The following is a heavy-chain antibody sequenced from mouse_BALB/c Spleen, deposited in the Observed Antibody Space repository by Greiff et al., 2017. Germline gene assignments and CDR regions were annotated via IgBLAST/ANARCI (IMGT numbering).Heavy chain of an antibody. CDR3: ARQGYRYDEEYFDV. D-gene: IGHD2-14*01. CDR1: GFTFSSYG. V-gene: IGHV5-6*01. CDR2: ISSGGSYT. Sequence: DVHLVESGGDLVKPGGSLKLSCAASGFTFSSYGMSWVRQTPDKRLEWVATISSGGSYTYYPDSVKGRFTISRDNAKNTLYLQMSSLKSEDTAMYYCARQGYRYDEEYFDVWGAGTTVTVSS. J-gene: IGHJ1*01.